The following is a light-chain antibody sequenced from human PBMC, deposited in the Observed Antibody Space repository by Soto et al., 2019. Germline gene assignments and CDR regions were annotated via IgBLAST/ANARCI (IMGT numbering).Light chain of an antibody. CDR1: QSVSSSY. CDR3: QQYGSSLYT. CDR2: GAS. V-gene: IGKV3-20*01. Sequence: EIVLTQSPGTLSLSPGERATLSCRASQSVSSSYLAWYQQKPGQAPRLLIYGASSRATGIPDRFSGSGSGTDFTLTISRLEPDDFALYYCQQYGSSLYTFGQRTKLEIK. J-gene: IGKJ2*01.